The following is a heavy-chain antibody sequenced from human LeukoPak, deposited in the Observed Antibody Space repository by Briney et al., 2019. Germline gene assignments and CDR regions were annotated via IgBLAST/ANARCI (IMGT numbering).Heavy chain of an antibody. Sequence: SVKVSCKASGGTFSSYAISWVRQAPGQGLEWMGRIIPIFGTANYAQKFQGRVTITTDEFTSTAYMELSSLRSEDTAVYYCARDKGSSGYYRTYYFDYWGQGTLVTVSS. D-gene: IGHD3-22*01. CDR3: ARDKGSSGYYRTYYFDY. CDR2: IIPIFGTA. CDR1: GGTFSSYA. V-gene: IGHV1-69*05. J-gene: IGHJ4*02.